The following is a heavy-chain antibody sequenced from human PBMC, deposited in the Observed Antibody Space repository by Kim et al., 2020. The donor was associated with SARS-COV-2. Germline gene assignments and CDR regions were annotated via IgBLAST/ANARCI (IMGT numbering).Heavy chain of an antibody. CDR1: GYTFTSYY. D-gene: IGHD3-10*01. J-gene: IGHJ4*02. Sequence: ASVKVSCKASGYTFTSYYMHWVRQAPGQGLEWMGIINPSGGSTSYAQKFQGRVTMTRDTSTSTVYMELSSLRSEDTAVYYCARAITMVRGGHMGGGYWGQGTLVTVSS. V-gene: IGHV1-46*01. CDR2: INPSGGST. CDR3: ARAITMVRGGHMGGGY.